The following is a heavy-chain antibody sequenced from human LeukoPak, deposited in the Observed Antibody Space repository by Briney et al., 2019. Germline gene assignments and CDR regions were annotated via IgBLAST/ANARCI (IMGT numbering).Heavy chain of an antibody. CDR1: GFSLSTSGVG. V-gene: IGHV2-5*02. D-gene: IGHD6-13*01. CDR2: IYWDDDK. J-gene: IGHJ4*02. CDR3: AHRESSSWRNYFDY. Sequence: SGPTLVKPTQTLTLTCTFSGFSLSTSGVGVGWIRQPPGKALEWLALIYWDDDKRYSPSLKSRLTITKDTSKNQVVLTMTNVDPVDTATYYCAHRESSSWRNYFDYWGQGTLVTVSS.